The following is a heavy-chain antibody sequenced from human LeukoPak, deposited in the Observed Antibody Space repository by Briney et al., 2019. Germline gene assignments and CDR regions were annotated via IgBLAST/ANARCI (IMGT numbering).Heavy chain of an antibody. V-gene: IGHV1-69*05. D-gene: IGHD3-22*01. Sequence: SVKVSCKASGGTFSSSAISWVRQAPTQGLEWMAGIIPIYATTYYAQKFEGRVTVTTDESMSTAYMELASLTSEDTAVYFCARDLGVERDYFDDIDKHSGGENHWGQGTLVTVSS. CDR3: ARDLGVERDYFDDIDKHSGGENH. CDR2: IIPIYATT. CDR1: GGTFSSSA. J-gene: IGHJ5*02.